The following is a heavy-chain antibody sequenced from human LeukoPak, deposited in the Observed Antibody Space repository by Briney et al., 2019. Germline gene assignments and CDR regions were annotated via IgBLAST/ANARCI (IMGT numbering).Heavy chain of an antibody. CDR1: GFTFSSYW. Sequence: GGSLRLSCAASGFTFSSYWMNWVRQAPGKGLVWVSRIASDGSSTTYADSVKGRFSISRDNAKNTLYLQMNSLRVEDTAVYYCARDIYYWFDPWGQGTLVTVSS. CDR3: ARDIYYWFDP. CDR2: IASDGSST. J-gene: IGHJ5*02. V-gene: IGHV3-74*01. D-gene: IGHD1-26*01.